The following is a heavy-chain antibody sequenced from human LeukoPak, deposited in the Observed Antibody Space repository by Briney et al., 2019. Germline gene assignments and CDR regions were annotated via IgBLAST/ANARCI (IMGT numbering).Heavy chain of an antibody. CDR3: ARDLSGYYYGSGDMDY. D-gene: IGHD3-10*01. CDR2: IKQDGSEK. CDR1: GFTFSSYW. Sequence: GGSLRLSCAASGFTFSSYWMSWVRQAPGKGLEWVANIKQDGSEKYYVDSVKGRFTLSRDNAKNSLYLQMNSLRAEDTAVYYCARDLSGYYYGSGDMDYWGQGTLVSVSS. V-gene: IGHV3-7*01. J-gene: IGHJ4*02.